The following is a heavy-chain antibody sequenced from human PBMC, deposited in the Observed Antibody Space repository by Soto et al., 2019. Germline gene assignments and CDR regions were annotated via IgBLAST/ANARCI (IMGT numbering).Heavy chain of an antibody. D-gene: IGHD3-22*01. CDR3: ARVANNAQDELWVGYFNY. J-gene: IGHJ4*02. V-gene: IGHV3-48*04. CDR2: ISSSGNTI. CDR1: GFTFSSYS. Sequence: PGGSLRLSCAASGFTFSSYSMNWVRQAPGKGLEWVSYISSSGNTIYYADSVKGRFTISRDNATNSLYLQMNSLRAEDTAVYYCARVANNAQDELWVGYFNYWSEATL.